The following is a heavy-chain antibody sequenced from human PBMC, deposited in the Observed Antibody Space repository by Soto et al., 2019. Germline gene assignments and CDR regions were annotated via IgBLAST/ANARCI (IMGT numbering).Heavy chain of an antibody. CDR1: GGSISSSSYY. D-gene: IGHD3-3*01. V-gene: IGHV4-39*01. CDR2: IYYSGST. Sequence: SETLSLTCTVSGGSISSSSYYWVWISQPPGKGLVWIGSIYYSGSTYYNPSLKSRVTISVDTSKNQFSLKLSSVTAADTAVYYCANLRRYYDFWSVANWFDPWGQGTLVTVSS. CDR3: ANLRRYYDFWSVANWFDP. J-gene: IGHJ5*02.